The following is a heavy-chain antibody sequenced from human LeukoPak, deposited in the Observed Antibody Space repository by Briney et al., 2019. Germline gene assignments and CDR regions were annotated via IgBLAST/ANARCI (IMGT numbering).Heavy chain of an antibody. CDR2: INPNSGGT. Sequence: VSVKVSCKAFEYTFIGYYMHWVRQAPGQGPEWMGWINPNSGGTIYAQKFQDRVTMTRDTSISTAYMELNRLRSDDTAVYYCVRDRGVWAFDVWGQGPIVTVSS. V-gene: IGHV1-2*02. CDR1: EYTFIGYY. CDR3: VRDRGVWAFDV. J-gene: IGHJ3*01. D-gene: IGHD3-10*01.